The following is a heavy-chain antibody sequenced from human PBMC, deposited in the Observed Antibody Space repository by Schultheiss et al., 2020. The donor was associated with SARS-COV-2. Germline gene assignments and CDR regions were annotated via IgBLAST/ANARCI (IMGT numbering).Heavy chain of an antibody. CDR1: GFTFNSYA. D-gene: IGHD4-23*01. J-gene: IGHJ4*02. V-gene: IGHV3-30*01. CDR3: ARDRWQTADY. CDR2: ISYDGSNK. Sequence: GESLKISCAASGFTFNSYAINWVRQAPGKGLEWVAVISYDGSNKYYADSVKGRFTISRDNSKNTLYLQMNSLRAEDTAVYYCARDRWQTADYWGQGTLVTVSS.